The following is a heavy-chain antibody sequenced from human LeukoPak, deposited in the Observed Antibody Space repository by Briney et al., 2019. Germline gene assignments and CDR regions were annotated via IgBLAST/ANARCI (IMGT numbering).Heavy chain of an antibody. J-gene: IGHJ4*02. Sequence: ASVKVSCKASGFTFTSSAVQWVRQARGQRLEWIGWIVVGSGNTNYAQKFQERVTITRDMSTSTAYMELSSLRSEDTAMYYCAAELVRYSSSGGHWGQGTLVTVSS. CDR2: IVVGSGNT. CDR1: GFTFTSSA. CDR3: AAELVRYSSSGGH. V-gene: IGHV1-58*01. D-gene: IGHD6-13*01.